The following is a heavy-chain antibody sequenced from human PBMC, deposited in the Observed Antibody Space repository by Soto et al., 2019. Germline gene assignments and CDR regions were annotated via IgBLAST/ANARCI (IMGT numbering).Heavy chain of an antibody. Sequence: EVQLVESGGGLVQLGGSLKLSCAASGFTLSGSAIHWVRQASGKGLEWVGRIRSKANSYATAYAASVKGRFTISRDDSKNTAYLQMNSLKTEDTAIYYCTRRGVVQDYMDVWGKGTTVAVSS. J-gene: IGHJ6*03. D-gene: IGHD2-2*01. CDR2: IRSKANSYAT. V-gene: IGHV3-73*01. CDR1: GFTLSGSA. CDR3: TRRGVVQDYMDV.